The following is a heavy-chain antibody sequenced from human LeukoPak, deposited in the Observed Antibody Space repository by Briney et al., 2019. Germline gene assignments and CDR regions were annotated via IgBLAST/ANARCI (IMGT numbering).Heavy chain of an antibody. CDR3: ARETPDFWSGYPSSGMDA. J-gene: IGHJ6*02. CDR1: GGSISSYY. V-gene: IGHV4-59*01. D-gene: IGHD3-3*01. CDR2: IYYSGST. Sequence: PSETLSLTCTVSGGSISSYYWSWIRQPPGKGLEWIGYIYYSGSTNYNPSLKSRVTISVDTSKNQFSLKLSSVTAADTAVYYCARETPDFWSGYPSSGMDAWAKGPRSPSP.